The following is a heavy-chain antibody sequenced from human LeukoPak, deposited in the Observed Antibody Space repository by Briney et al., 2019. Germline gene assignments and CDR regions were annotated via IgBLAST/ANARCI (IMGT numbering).Heavy chain of an antibody. D-gene: IGHD3-22*01. CDR1: GFTVSSIH. CDR3: ARGGRGSAAVVASRSFDI. Sequence: GGSLRLSCAASGFTVSSIHMVWVRQAPGKGQEWVSVTYTGGNSYYADSVKGRFIISRDISKNTLYLQMNSLRAEDSALYYCARGGRGSAAVVASRSFDIWGQGTMVTVSS. J-gene: IGHJ3*02. V-gene: IGHV3-53*01. CDR2: TYTGGNS.